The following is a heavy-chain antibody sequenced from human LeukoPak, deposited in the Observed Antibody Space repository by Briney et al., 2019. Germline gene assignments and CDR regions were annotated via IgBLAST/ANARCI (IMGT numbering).Heavy chain of an antibody. D-gene: IGHD2-2*01. J-gene: IGHJ6*03. CDR2: IIPIFGTA. Sequence: ASVKVSCKASGGTFSSYAISWVRQAPGQGLEWMGGIIPIFGTANYAQKFQGRVTMTADESTSTAYMELSSLRSEDTAVYYCAREVQVVPAATHYYYYYMDVWGKGTTVTVSS. CDR1: GGTFSSYA. CDR3: AREVQVVPAATHYYYYYMDV. V-gene: IGHV1-69*01.